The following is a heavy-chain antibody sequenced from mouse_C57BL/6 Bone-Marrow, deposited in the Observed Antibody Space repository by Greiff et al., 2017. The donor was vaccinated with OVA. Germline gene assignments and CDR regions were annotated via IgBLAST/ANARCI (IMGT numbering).Heavy chain of an antibody. D-gene: IGHD1-1*01. CDR3: ARFPYYGSSPHWYFDV. CDR2: IDPSDSET. CDR1: GYTFTSYW. J-gene: IGHJ1*03. Sequence: VQLQQPGAELVRPGSSVKLSCKASGYTFTSYWMHWVKQRPIQGLEWIGNIDPSDSETHSNQKFKDKATLTVDKSSSTAYMQLSSLTSEDSAVYYCARFPYYGSSPHWYFDVWGTGTTVTVSS. V-gene: IGHV1-52*01.